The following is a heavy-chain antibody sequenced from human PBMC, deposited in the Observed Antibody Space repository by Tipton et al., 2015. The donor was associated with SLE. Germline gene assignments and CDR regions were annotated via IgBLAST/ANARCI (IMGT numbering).Heavy chain of an antibody. Sequence: TLSLTCTVSCGSISSYYWSWIRQPPGKGLEWFGYIYTSGSTNYNPPLKSRVTISVDTSKNQFSLKLSSVTAADTAGYYCARVGVGAATGYDYSYMDVWGKGTTVTVSS. J-gene: IGHJ6*03. CDR2: IYTSGST. D-gene: IGHD1-26*01. V-gene: IGHV4-4*08. CDR3: ARVGVGAATGYDYSYMDV. CDR1: CGSISSYY.